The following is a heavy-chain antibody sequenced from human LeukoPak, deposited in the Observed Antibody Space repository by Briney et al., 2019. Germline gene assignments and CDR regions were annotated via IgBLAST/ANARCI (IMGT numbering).Heavy chain of an antibody. Sequence: SETLSLTCTVSGGSISSGGYYWSWIRQHPGKGLEWIGYIYYSGSTYYNPSLKSRVTISVDTSKNQFSLKLSSVTAADTAVYYCARTNDYWFDPWGQGTLVTVSS. D-gene: IGHD3-3*01. J-gene: IGHJ5*02. V-gene: IGHV4-31*03. CDR1: GGSISSGGYY. CDR3: ARTNDYWFDP. CDR2: IYYSGST.